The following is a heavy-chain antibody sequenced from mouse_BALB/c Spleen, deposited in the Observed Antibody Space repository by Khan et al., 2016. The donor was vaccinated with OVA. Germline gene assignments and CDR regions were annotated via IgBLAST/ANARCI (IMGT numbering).Heavy chain of an antibody. Sequence: QIQLVQSGPELKKPGETVKISCKASGYTFTNYGMNWVKQAPGKGLKWMGWINTYTGEPTYADDFKGRFAFSLETSASTAYLQFNNLKNEDTATYVCARVGYNETMDYWGQGTSVTVSS. J-gene: IGHJ4*01. CDR2: INTYTGEP. V-gene: IGHV9-3-1*01. D-gene: IGHD2-14*01. CDR3: ARVGYNETMDY. CDR1: GYTFTNYG.